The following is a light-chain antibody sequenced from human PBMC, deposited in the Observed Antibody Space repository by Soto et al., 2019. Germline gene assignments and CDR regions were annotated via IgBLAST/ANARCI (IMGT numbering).Light chain of an antibody. CDR1: SSDVGNYNL. V-gene: IGLV2-23*01. Sequence: QSALTQPASVSGSPGQSITISCTGTSSDVGNYNLVSWYQQHPGKAPKLMIYEGSKRPSGVSNRFSGSKSDNTASLTISGLQAEDEAHYYCCSYARGSTYVFGTGIKVTV. CDR2: EGS. J-gene: IGLJ1*01. CDR3: CSYARGSTYV.